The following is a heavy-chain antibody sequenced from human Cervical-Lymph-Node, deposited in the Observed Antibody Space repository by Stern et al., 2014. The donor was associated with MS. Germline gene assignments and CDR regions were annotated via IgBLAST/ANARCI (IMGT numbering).Heavy chain of an antibody. CDR2: IYHRGGA. D-gene: IGHD5-24*01. J-gene: IGHJ4*02. CDR3: ARRKDGYNRSFDY. CDR1: GGSITTTIYY. Sequence: QVQLQESGPGLVKPSETLSLTCTVSGGSITTTIYYWAWIRQPPERGLEWIGDIYHRGGAYYHPSLKNRANISIDTSKKQFSLPLNSVTAADTAVYFCARRKDGYNRSFDYWGQGILVTVSS. V-gene: IGHV4-39*01.